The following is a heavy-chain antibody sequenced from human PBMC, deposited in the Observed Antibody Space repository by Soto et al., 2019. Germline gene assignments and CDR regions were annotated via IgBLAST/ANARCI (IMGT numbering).Heavy chain of an antibody. CDR1: GFTFSSYA. V-gene: IGHV3-30-3*01. D-gene: IGHD1-26*01. Sequence: QVPLVESGGGVVQPGRSLRLSCAASGFTFSSYAMHWVRQAPGKGLEWVAVISYDGSNKYYADSVKGRFTISRDNSKNTLYLQMNILRAEDTAVYYCARDFVIVGATRGSDWGQGTLVTVSS. J-gene: IGHJ4*02. CDR3: ARDFVIVGATRGSD. CDR2: ISYDGSNK.